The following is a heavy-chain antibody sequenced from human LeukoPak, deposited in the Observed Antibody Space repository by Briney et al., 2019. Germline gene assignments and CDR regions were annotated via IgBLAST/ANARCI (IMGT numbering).Heavy chain of an antibody. J-gene: IGHJ3*02. CDR3: ARDRPGDSENAFDI. CDR1: GYTFTGYY. Sequence: GASVKVSCKASGYTFTGYYMHWVRQAPGQGLEWMGWINPNSGGTNYAQKFQGRVTMTRDTSISTAYMELSRLRSDDTAVYYCARDRPGDSENAFDIWGQGTMVTVSS. V-gene: IGHV1-2*02. D-gene: IGHD7-27*01. CDR2: INPNSGGT.